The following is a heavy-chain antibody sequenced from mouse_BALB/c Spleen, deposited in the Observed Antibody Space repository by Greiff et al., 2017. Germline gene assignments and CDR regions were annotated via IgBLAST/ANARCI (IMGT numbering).Heavy chain of an antibody. J-gene: IGHJ3*01. Sequence: QVQLKESGPGLVQPSQSLSITCTVSGFSLTSYGVHWVRQSPGKGLEWLGVIWSGGSTDYNAAFISRLSISKDNSKSQVFFKMNSLQANDTAIYYCARNWRDYGPWFAYWGQGTLVTVSA. D-gene: IGHD1-1*02. V-gene: IGHV2-2*02. CDR1: GFSLTSYG. CDR2: IWSGGST. CDR3: ARNWRDYGPWFAY.